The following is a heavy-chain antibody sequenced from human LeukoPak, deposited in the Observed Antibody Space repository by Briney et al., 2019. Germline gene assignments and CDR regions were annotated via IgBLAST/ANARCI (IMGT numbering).Heavy chain of an antibody. J-gene: IGHJ4*02. D-gene: IGHD3-16*02. CDR3: ARDKNYRFDY. CDR2: ISANSGKA. V-gene: IGHV1-18*01. CDR1: GYTFTDNG. Sequence: ASVKVSCKASGYTFTDNGISWVRQAPGEGLEWMGWISANSGKANYAQRFQGRVTMTRETSSSTVYMELRSLRSDDTAVYFCARDKNYRFDYWGQGTLVSVTS.